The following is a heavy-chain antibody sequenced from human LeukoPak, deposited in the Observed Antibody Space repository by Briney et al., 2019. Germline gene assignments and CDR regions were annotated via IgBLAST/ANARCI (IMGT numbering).Heavy chain of an antibody. V-gene: IGHV3-53*01. CDR3: AGDKTTGGWYELDY. D-gene: IGHD6-19*01. J-gene: IGHJ4*02. CDR1: GFTVSSNY. Sequence: PGGSLRLSCAASGFTVSSNYMSWVRQGPGEGLECVSVISNDGDTYYADSVKGRFTISRDTSKNTVSLQMNSLRAEDTAVYYCAGDKTTGGWYELDYWGQGTLVTVSS. CDR2: ISNDGDT.